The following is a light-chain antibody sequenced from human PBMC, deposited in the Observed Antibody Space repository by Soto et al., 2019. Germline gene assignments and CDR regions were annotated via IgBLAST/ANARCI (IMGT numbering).Light chain of an antibody. CDR3: QQYGSSLYT. J-gene: IGKJ2*01. Sequence: EIVLTQSPGTLSLSPGERATLSCRASQSVSSSYLAWYQQKPGQAPRLLIYGASSRAPGIPDRFSGSESGTDFTITISSLEPEDFAVYYCQQYGSSLYTFGQGTQLEIK. V-gene: IGKV3-20*01. CDR1: QSVSSSY. CDR2: GAS.